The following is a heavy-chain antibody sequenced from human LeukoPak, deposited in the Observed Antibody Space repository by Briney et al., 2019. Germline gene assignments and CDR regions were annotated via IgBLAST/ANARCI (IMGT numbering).Heavy chain of an antibody. CDR2: IYISGST. V-gene: IGHV4-4*07. D-gene: IGHD2-15*01. J-gene: IGHJ4*02. CDR3: ARALNPLPGTYYFDY. CDR1: GASINSHY. Sequence: SETLSLTCSVSGASINSHYWTWIRQPAGKGLEWIGRIYISGSTNYSPSLKSRVTMSVDTSKNQFSLNLISVPAADTAVYYCARALNPLPGTYYFDYWGQGTLVTVSS.